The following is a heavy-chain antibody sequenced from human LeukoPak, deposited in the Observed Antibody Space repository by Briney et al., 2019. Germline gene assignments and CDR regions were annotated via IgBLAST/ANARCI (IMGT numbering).Heavy chain of an antibody. D-gene: IGHD5-24*01. CDR1: GYSFTSYW. CDR2: IYPGDSDT. J-gene: IGHJ4*02. Sequence: GESLKITYKGSGYSFTSYWIGWVRQMPGKGLEWMGIIYPGDSDTRYSPSFQGQVTISADKSTNTAYLQWSSLKASDTAMYYCARQEKYNGYNDPFDSWGQGTLVTVSS. V-gene: IGHV5-51*01. CDR3: ARQEKYNGYNDPFDS.